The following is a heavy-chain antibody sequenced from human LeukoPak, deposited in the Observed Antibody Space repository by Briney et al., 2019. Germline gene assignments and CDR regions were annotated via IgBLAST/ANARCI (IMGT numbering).Heavy chain of an antibody. V-gene: IGHV1-18*01. CDR1: GYTFTSYG. CDR3: ARDTREYSSSRGVDY. D-gene: IGHD6-6*01. J-gene: IGHJ4*02. Sequence: ASVKVSCKASGYTFTSYGISWVRQAPGQGLEWMGWISAYNGNTNYAQKLQGRVTMTTDTSTSTAYMELRSLRSDDTAVYYCARDTREYSSSRGVDYWGQGTLVTVSS. CDR2: ISAYNGNT.